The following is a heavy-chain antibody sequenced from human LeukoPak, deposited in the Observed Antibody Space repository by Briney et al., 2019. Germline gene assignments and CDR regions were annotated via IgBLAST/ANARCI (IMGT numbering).Heavy chain of an antibody. V-gene: IGHV3-21*01. CDR2: ISSSSSYI. CDR1: GFTFSSYS. J-gene: IGHJ4*02. Sequence: GGSLRLSCAASGFTFSSYSMNWVRQAPGKGLEWVSSISSSSSYIYYADSVKGRFTISRDNAKNTLYLQMNSLRAEGTAVYYCAKDFTGYSDIWGQGTLVTVSS. CDR3: AKDFTGYSDI. D-gene: IGHD5-12*01.